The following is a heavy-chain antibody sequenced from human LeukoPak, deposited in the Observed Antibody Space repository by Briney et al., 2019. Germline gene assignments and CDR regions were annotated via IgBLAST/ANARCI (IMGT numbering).Heavy chain of an antibody. D-gene: IGHD6-13*01. Sequence: SETLSLTWAVYGGSFSGYYWSWIRQPPGKGLEWIGEINHSGSTNYNPSLKSRVTISVDTSKNQFSLKLSSVTAADTAVYYCARGRGYSSSWGQGTLVTVSS. CDR2: INHSGST. CDR1: GGSFSGYY. CDR3: ARGRGYSSS. V-gene: IGHV4-34*01. J-gene: IGHJ4*02.